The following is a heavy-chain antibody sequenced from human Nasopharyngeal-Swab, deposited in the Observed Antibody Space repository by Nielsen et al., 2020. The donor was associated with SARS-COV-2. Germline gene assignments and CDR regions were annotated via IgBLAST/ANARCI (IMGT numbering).Heavy chain of an antibody. V-gene: IGHV3-11*01. CDR1: GFTFSDYP. CDR3: ARVTISAAGNDAFDI. Sequence: GESLKISCAASGFTFSDYPMSWIRQAPGKGLEWVSFLSSSGRPIYYVDSVMGRFTISRDNAKNSLSLQMNSLRAEDTAPYYCARVTISAAGNDAFDIWGQGTVVTVSS. D-gene: IGHD6-13*01. CDR2: LSSSGRPI. J-gene: IGHJ3*02.